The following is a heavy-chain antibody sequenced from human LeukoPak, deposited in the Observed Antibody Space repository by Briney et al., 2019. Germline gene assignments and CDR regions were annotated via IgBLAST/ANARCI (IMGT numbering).Heavy chain of an antibody. Sequence: ASVKVSCKASGYTLTDYYIHWVRQAPGQGLEWMGWINPNSGGRNYAQKFQGRVTMTRDTSINTAYVEVSGLRPDDTAVYYCARTPSFGSVAFDIWGQGTMVTVSS. CDR1: GYTLTDYY. D-gene: IGHD3-10*01. J-gene: IGHJ3*02. CDR3: ARTPSFGSVAFDI. CDR2: INPNSGGR. V-gene: IGHV1-2*02.